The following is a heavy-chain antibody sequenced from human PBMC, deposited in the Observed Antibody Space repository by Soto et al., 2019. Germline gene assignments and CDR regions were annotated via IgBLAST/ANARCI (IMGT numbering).Heavy chain of an antibody. Sequence: QVQLVESGGGVVQPGRSLRLSCAASGFTFSSYAMPWVRQAPGKGLEWVAVISYDGSNKYYADSVKGRFTISRDNSKTTLYLQMNSLRAEDTAVYYCARDRLLTDWGQGTLVTVSS. J-gene: IGHJ4*02. D-gene: IGHD4-4*01. CDR1: GFTFSSYA. CDR2: ISYDGSNK. V-gene: IGHV3-30-3*01. CDR3: ARDRLLTD.